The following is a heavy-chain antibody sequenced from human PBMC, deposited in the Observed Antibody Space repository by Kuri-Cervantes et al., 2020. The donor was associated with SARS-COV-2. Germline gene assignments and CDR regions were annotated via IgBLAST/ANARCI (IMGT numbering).Heavy chain of an antibody. CDR3: AREYYFGSRRYYGAFDN. Sequence: ASVKVSCKASGYIFTSHNMHWVRQAPGQGLEWMGMLNPSGGSRINTQKFQGRLTMTRDTPISTVYMELSRLRSDDTAVYYCAREYYFGSRRYYGAFDNWGQGTPVTVSS. J-gene: IGHJ4*01. CDR1: GYIFTSHN. V-gene: IGHV1-46*01. D-gene: IGHD3-10*01. CDR2: LNPSGGSR.